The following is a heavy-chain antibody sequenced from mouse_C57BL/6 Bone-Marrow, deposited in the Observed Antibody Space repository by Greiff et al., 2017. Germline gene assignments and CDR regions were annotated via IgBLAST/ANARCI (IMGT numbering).Heavy chain of an antibody. CDR1: GYTFTSYD. D-gene: IGHD1-1*01. V-gene: IGHV1-85*01. CDR2: IYPRDGST. CDR3: ARSTVFDY. Sequence: VHLVESGPELVKPGASVKLSCKASGYTFTSYDINWVKQRPGQGLEWIGWIYPRDGSTKYNEKFKGKATLTVDTSSSTAYMELHSLTSEDSAVYFCARSTVFDYWGQGTTLTVSS. J-gene: IGHJ2*01.